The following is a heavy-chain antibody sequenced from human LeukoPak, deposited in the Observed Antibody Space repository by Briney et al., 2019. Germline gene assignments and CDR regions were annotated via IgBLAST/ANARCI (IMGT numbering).Heavy chain of an antibody. J-gene: IGHJ4*02. Sequence: HPGGSLRLSCAASGFTFSSYAMSWVRQAPGKGLEWVSAISGSGGSTYYADSVKGRFTISRDNSKNTLYLQMNSLRAEDTAVYYCAKGTVDWYEVGVDYWGQGTLVTVSS. CDR1: GFTFSSYA. CDR3: AKGTVDWYEVGVDY. D-gene: IGHD1-1*01. CDR2: ISGSGGST. V-gene: IGHV3-23*01.